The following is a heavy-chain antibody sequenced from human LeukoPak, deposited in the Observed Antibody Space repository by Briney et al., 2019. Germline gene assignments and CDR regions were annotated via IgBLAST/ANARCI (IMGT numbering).Heavy chain of an antibody. CDR2: IYHSGTT. CDR3: ARDSGVLGGYSNPTRDY. V-gene: IGHV4-38-2*02. CDR1: GYSISNDCY. Sequence: KSSETLSLTCTVSGYSISNDCYWGWTRQPPGKGLEWIGSIYHSGTTYYNPSLKRRVTISVDTSKNQFSLKLSSVTAADTAVYYCARDSGVLGGYSNPTRDYWGQGTLVTVSS. D-gene: IGHD4-11*01. J-gene: IGHJ4*02.